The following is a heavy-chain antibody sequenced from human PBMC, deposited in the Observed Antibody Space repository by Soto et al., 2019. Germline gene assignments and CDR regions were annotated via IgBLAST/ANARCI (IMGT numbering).Heavy chain of an antibody. V-gene: IGHV1-2*02. D-gene: IGHD2-2*01. J-gene: IGHJ4*02. CDR1: GYTFSDYY. CDR2: INPNSGGT. Sequence: ASVKVSCKASGYTFSDYYIHWVRQAPGQGLEWMGWINPNSGGTNSAEQFQDRVTMTRDTSISTAHMELRRLRSDDTAVYYCARERYGTTTDCSDFDTWGQGPLVTVSS. CDR3: ARERYGTTTDCSDFDT.